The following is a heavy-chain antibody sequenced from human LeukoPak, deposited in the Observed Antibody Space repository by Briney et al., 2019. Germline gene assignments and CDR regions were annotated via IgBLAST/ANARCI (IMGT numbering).Heavy chain of an antibody. V-gene: IGHV4-39*01. J-gene: IGHJ4*02. D-gene: IGHD7-27*01. CDR2: IYYSGST. CDR1: GGSISSSSYY. CDR3: VRHAALGPFDY. Sequence: SETLSLTCTVSGGSISSSSYYWGWIRQPPGKGPEWIGSIYYSGSTYYNPSLKSPVTISVDTTKNQFSLKLTSVTATDTAVFYCVRHAALGPFDYWGQGTLVTVSS.